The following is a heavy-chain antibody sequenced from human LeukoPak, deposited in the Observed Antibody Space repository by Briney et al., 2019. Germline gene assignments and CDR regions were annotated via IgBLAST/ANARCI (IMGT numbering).Heavy chain of an antibody. CDR1: GFTFNAFG. V-gene: IGHV3-48*01. CDR2: IGTTSGAI. CDR3: ARFRTWGDKAFDY. D-gene: IGHD2-21*02. J-gene: IGHJ4*02. Sequence: GGSLRLSCAASGFTFNAFGMNWVRQDPGKRLEWVSYIGTTSGAIYYADSVKGRFTISRDSAKNSLYLQMNSLRAEDTAVYYCARFRTWGDKAFDYWGQGTLVTVSS.